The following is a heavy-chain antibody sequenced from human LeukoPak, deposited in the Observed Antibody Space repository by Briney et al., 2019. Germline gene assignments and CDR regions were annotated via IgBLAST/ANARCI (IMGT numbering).Heavy chain of an antibody. CDR2: ISGSGGST. CDR1: GFTFSSYA. D-gene: IGHD5-12*01. CDR3: AKEIVATILGIDY. V-gene: IGHV3-23*01. J-gene: IGHJ4*02. Sequence: GGSLILSCAASGFTFSSYAMSWVHPAPGKGLEWVSAISGSGGSTYYADSVKGRFTISRDNSKNTLYLQMNSLRAEDTAVYYCAKEIVATILGIDYWGQGTLVTVSS.